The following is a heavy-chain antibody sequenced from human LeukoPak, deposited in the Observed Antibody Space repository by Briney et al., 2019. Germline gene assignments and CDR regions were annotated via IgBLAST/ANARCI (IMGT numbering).Heavy chain of an antibody. CDR1: GGSINNFY. J-gene: IGHJ4*01. D-gene: IGHD2-8*02. CDR2: VHSSGRT. Sequence: PSETLSFTCTVSGGSINNFYWSWIRQSPGKGLEWIGYVHSSGRTDYNPSLRSRVSMSADTSKSQLSLRLTSVTAADTAVYFCARHDEECPGEYCFLLSFDYWGPGSLVTVSS. CDR3: ARHDEECPGEYCFLLSFDY. V-gene: IGHV4-59*08.